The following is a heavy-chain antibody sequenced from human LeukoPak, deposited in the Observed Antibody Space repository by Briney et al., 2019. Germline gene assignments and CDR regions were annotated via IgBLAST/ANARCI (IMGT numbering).Heavy chain of an antibody. CDR1: GYTFTGYY. D-gene: IGHD2-2*01. Sequence: ASVKVSCNASGYTFTGYYMHWVRQTPGQGLEWMGWINPNSGGTNYAKKFQGSVTMTRDTSISPAYMELSRLRSDDTAVYYCARDPPASPEFQGYCSSTSCNPGYWGQGTLVTVSS. CDR2: INPNSGGT. CDR3: ARDPPASPEFQGYCSSTSCNPGY. V-gene: IGHV1-2*02. J-gene: IGHJ4*02.